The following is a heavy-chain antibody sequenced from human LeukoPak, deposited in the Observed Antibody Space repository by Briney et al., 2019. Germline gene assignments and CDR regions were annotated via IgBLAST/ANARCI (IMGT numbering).Heavy chain of an antibody. CDR3: AAMATITTWFDY. CDR2: IYTSGST. V-gene: IGHV4-4*09. CDR1: GGSISSYY. J-gene: IGHJ4*02. D-gene: IGHD5-24*01. Sequence: PSETLSLTCTVSGGSISSYYWSWIRQPPGKGLEWIGYIYTSGSTNYNPSLKSRVTISVDTSKNQFSLKLSSVTAADTAVYYCAAMATITTWFDYWGQGTLVTVSS.